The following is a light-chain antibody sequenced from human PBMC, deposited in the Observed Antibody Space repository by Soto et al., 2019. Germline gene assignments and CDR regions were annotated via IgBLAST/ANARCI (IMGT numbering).Light chain of an antibody. CDR2: GAS. Sequence: VLTQSPATLSLSPGERATLSCRASESVSNNYLAWYQQKPGQAPRLLIYGASNRATGIPDRFSGSGSGTDFTLTISRLEPEDFVVYYCQQYGRSGTLGQGTKVDIK. V-gene: IGKV3-20*01. CDR3: QQYGRSGT. J-gene: IGKJ1*01. CDR1: ESVSNNY.